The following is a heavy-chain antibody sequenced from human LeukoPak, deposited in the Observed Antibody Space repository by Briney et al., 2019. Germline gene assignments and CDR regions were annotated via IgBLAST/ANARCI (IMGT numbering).Heavy chain of an antibody. J-gene: IGHJ4*02. V-gene: IGHV4-39*01. CDR1: GGSISSSSYY. D-gene: IGHD6-19*01. Sequence: TSETLSLTCTVSGGSISSSSYYWGWIRQPPGKGLEWIGSIYYSGSTYYNPSLKSRVTISVDTSKNQFSLKLSSVTAADTAVYYCARGVDSSGRVKDWGQGTLVTVPS. CDR3: ARGVDSSGRVKD. CDR2: IYYSGST.